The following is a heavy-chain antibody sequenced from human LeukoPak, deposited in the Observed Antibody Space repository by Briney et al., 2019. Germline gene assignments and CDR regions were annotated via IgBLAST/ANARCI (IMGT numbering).Heavy chain of an antibody. J-gene: IGHJ4*02. CDR3: AREEGRSALIDY. Sequence: ASVKVSCKASGGTFSSYAISWVRQAPGQGLEWMGRIIPIFGTANYAQKFQGRVTITADKSTSTAYMELSSLRSEDTAVYYCAREEGRSALIDYWGQGTLVTVSS. V-gene: IGHV1-69*06. CDR2: IIPIFGTA. CDR1: GGTFSSYA.